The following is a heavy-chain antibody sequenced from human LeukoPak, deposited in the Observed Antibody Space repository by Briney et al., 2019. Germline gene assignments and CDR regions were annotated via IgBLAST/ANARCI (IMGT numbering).Heavy chain of an antibody. CDR2: VDPEDDKN. CDR1: GNPLSELS. V-gene: IGHV1-24*01. D-gene: IGHD1-26*01. Sequence: ASVKVSFKVSGNPLSELSMHWVRQAPGKGLEWMGGVDPEDDKNIYAQKFQGRVTMTEDTSTDTAYMELSNLRSEDTAVYYCATDHQWQLLGYWGQGTLVTVSS. J-gene: IGHJ4*02. CDR3: ATDHQWQLLGY.